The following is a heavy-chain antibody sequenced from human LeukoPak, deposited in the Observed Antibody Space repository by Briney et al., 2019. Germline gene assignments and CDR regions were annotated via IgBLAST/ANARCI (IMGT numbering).Heavy chain of an antibody. Sequence: SETLSLTCTVSGGSISSYYWSWIRQPPGKGLEWIGYIYYSGSTNYNPSLKSRVTISVDTSKNQFSLKLSSVTAADTAVYYCARGGYYYDSSAWRVNYFDYWGQGTLVTVSS. CDR1: GGSISSYY. V-gene: IGHV4-59*08. J-gene: IGHJ4*02. CDR3: ARGGYYYDSSAWRVNYFDY. D-gene: IGHD3-22*01. CDR2: IYYSGST.